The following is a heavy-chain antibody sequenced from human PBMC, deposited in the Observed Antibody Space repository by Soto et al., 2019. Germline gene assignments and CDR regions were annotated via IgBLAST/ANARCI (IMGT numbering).Heavy chain of an antibody. CDR3: ARKDSGSYYGGAFDI. V-gene: IGHV1-69*13. Sequence: SVKVSCKASGGTFSSYAISWVRQAPGQGLEWMGGIIPIFGTANYAQKFQGRVTITADESTSTAYMELSSLRSEDTAVYYCARKDSGSYYGGAFDIWGQGTMVTVSS. CDR1: GGTFSSYA. CDR2: IIPIFGTA. J-gene: IGHJ3*02. D-gene: IGHD1-26*01.